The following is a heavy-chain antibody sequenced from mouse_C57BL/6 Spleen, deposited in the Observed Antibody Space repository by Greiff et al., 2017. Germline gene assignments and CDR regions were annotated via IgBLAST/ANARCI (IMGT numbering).Heavy chain of an antibody. CDR2: ISSGRSTF. CDR3: ARDYYGISLWLAY. Sequence: EVQRVESGGGLVKPGGSLKLSCAASGFTFSDYGMYWVRQAPEKGLEWVAYISSGRSTFYYADTVKGRFTSSRDNARNTLFLQRTRLRSEDTAMYYCARDYYGISLWLAYWGQGTLVTVSA. J-gene: IGHJ3*01. D-gene: IGHD1-1*01. V-gene: IGHV5-17*01. CDR1: GFTFSDYG.